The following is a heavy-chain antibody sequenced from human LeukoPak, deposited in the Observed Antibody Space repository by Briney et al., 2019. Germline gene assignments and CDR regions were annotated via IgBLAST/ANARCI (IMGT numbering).Heavy chain of an antibody. CDR2: INHSGST. D-gene: IGHD2-21*02. CDR1: GGSFSGYY. CDR3: AREAAYCGGDCRPELDAFDI. Sequence: SETLSLTCAVYGGSFSGYYWSWIRQPPGKGLEWIGEINHSGSTNYNPSLKSRVTISVDTSKNQFSLKLSSVTAADTAVYYCAREAAYCGGDCRPELDAFDIWGQGTMVTVSS. J-gene: IGHJ3*02. V-gene: IGHV4-34*01.